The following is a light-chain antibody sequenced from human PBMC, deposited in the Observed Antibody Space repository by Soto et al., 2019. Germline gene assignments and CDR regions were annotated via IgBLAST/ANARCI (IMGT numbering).Light chain of an antibody. CDR3: QQYRSYPRT. CDR1: QSVSNF. J-gene: IGKJ1*01. V-gene: IGKV1-16*01. Sequence: DIQMTQSPSSLSASVGDTVTITCRASQSVSNFLGWFQQKPGKPPKSLIYTAWNLESGVPTRFRGSGSGTQFTLTINDLQREDFATYYCQQYRSYPRTFGQGTKVEI. CDR2: TAW.